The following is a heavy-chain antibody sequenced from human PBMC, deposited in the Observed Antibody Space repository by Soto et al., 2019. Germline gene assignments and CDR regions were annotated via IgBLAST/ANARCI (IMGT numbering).Heavy chain of an antibody. CDR1: GGSISSGGYY. J-gene: IGHJ4*02. V-gene: IGHV4-31*03. D-gene: IGHD3-9*01. CDR3: ARGLPSSYYDILTGYRIVFDY. Sequence: SETLSLTCTVSGGSISSGGYYWSWIRQHPGKGLEWIGYIYYSGSTYYNPSLKSRVTISVDTSKNQFSLKLSSVTAADTAVYYCARGLPSSYYDILTGYRIVFDYWGQGTLVTVSS. CDR2: IYYSGST.